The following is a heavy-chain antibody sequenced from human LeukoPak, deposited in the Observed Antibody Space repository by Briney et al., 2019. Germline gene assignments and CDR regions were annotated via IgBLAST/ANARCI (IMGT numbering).Heavy chain of an antibody. Sequence: GGSLRLSRAVSGFTFISYGMQWVRQAPGKGLAWVSRINTDGGSTTYADSVKGRFTISRDNAKNTLYLQMNSLRAEDTAVYYCARELPREVTLDYWGQGTLVTVSS. CDR1: GFTFISYG. CDR2: INTDGGST. D-gene: IGHD2-21*02. J-gene: IGHJ4*01. V-gene: IGHV3-74*01. CDR3: ARELPREVTLDY.